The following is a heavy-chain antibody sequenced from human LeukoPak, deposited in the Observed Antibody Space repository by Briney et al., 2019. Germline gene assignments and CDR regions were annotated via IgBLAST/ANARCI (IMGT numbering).Heavy chain of an antibody. V-gene: IGHV4-59*01. J-gene: IGHJ3*02. CDR2: IYYSGST. CDR3: ARGFRYAKYYDILTGPI. Sequence: PSETLSLTCTVSGGSISSYYWSWIRKPPGKGLEWIGYIYYSGSTNYNPSLKSRVTISVDTSKNQFSLKLSSVTAADTAVYYCARGFRYAKYYDILTGPIWGQGTMVTVSS. CDR1: GGSISSYY. D-gene: IGHD3-9*01.